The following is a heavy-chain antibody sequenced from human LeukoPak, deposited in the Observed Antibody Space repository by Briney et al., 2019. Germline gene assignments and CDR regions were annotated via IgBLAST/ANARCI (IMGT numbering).Heavy chain of an antibody. J-gene: IGHJ5*02. D-gene: IGHD2-21*01. CDR2: ISGSGGTI. Sequence: PGGSLRLSCAASGFTFSSYAMSWVRQAPGKGLEWVSSISGSGGTIYYADSVKGRFTISRDNAKNSLYLQMNSLRAEDTAVYYCAKISGQWSCGCEDWFDPWGQGTLVRVFS. CDR3: AKISGQWSCGCEDWFDP. V-gene: IGHV3-23*01. CDR1: GFTFSSYA.